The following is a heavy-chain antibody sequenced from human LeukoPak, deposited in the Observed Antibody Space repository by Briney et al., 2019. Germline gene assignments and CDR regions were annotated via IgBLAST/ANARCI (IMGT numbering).Heavy chain of an antibody. CDR3: AIPYFRTAFDI. V-gene: IGHV1-24*01. D-gene: IGHD2/OR15-2a*01. J-gene: IGHJ3*02. CDR2: FDPEDGET. CDR1: GYTLKELS. Sequence: AASVKVSCKVSGYTLKELSMHWVRQAPRKGLEWMGGFDPEDGETVYAQNFQGRVTMTGDTSTDTAYMELSNLKSEDTAVYYCAIPYFRTAFDIWGQGTMVTVSS.